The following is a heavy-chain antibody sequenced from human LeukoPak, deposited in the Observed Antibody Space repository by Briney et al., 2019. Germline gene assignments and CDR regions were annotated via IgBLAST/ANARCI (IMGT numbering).Heavy chain of an antibody. Sequence: GGSLRLSCVASGFTFNNYAMSWVRQAPGRGLEWASSTAGSGISKDYADSVKGRFTITKDKSKNTLYLQMDNLRAEDTGVYFCARLPTFYYDSSGYHYDYWGQGTLVTVSS. D-gene: IGHD3-22*01. V-gene: IGHV3-23*01. CDR3: ARLPTFYYDSSGYHYDY. CDR1: GFTFNNYA. J-gene: IGHJ4*02. CDR2: TAGSGISK.